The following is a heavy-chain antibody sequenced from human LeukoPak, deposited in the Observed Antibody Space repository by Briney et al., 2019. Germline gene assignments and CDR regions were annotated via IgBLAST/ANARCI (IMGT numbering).Heavy chain of an antibody. CDR1: GYTFTSYG. Sequence: ASVKVSCKASGYTFTSYGISWVRQAPGQGLEWMGWISAYNGNTNYAQRLQGRVTMTTDTSTSTAYMELSSLRSEDTAVYYCAAAAPSGYSRGRWFDPWGQGTLVTVSS. V-gene: IGHV1-18*01. J-gene: IGHJ5*02. D-gene: IGHD3-22*01. CDR3: AAAAPSGYSRGRWFDP. CDR2: ISAYNGNT.